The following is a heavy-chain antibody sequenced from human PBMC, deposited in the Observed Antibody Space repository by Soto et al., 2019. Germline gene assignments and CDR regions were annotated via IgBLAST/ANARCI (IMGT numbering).Heavy chain of an antibody. CDR1: GGSFSGYY. CDR2: INHSGST. CDR3: ATRSIAAAGTVWFDP. V-gene: IGHV4-34*01. Sequence: TLSLTCAVYGGSFSGYYWSWIRQPPGKGLEWIGEINHSGSTNYNPSLKSRVTISVDTSKNQFSLKLSSVTAADTAVYYCATRSIAAAGTVWFDPWGQGTLVTVSS. D-gene: IGHD6-13*01. J-gene: IGHJ5*02.